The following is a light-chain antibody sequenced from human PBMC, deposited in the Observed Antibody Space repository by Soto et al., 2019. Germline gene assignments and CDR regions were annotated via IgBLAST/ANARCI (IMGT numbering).Light chain of an antibody. CDR3: SSYTTSSTLV. J-gene: IGLJ3*02. CDR2: EVT. V-gene: IGLV2-14*01. CDR1: SSDVGVYNY. Sequence: QSALTQPASVSGSPGQSITISCTGTSSDVGVYNYVSWYQQHPGKAPKLMIYEVTYRPSGVSNRFSGSKSGNTASLTISGLQADDESDYYCSSYTTSSTLVFGGGTKLTVL.